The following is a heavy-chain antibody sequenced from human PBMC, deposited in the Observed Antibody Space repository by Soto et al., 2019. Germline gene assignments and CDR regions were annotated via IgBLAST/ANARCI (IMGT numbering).Heavy chain of an antibody. D-gene: IGHD3-3*01. Sequence: SETLSRTCTVSGGSISSYYWSWIRQPPGKGLEWIGYIYYSGSTNYNPSPKSRVTISVDTSKNQFSLKLSSVTAADTAVYYCATTPLLYDFWSGYFFDYWGQGTLVTVSS. V-gene: IGHV4-59*01. CDR1: GGSISSYY. J-gene: IGHJ4*02. CDR3: ATTPLLYDFWSGYFFDY. CDR2: IYYSGST.